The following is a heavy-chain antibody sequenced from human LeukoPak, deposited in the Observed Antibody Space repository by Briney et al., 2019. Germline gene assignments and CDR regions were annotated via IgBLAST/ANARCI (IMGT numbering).Heavy chain of an antibody. D-gene: IGHD2-21*02. Sequence: SETLSLTCTVSGYSISSGYYWGWIRQPPGKGLEWIGSIYHSGSTYYNPSLKSRVTISVDTSKNQFSLKLSSVTAADTAVYYCVTLEGLLFWGSHDAFDIWGQGTMVTVSS. CDR1: GYSISSGYY. CDR2: IYHSGST. J-gene: IGHJ3*02. CDR3: VTLEGLLFWGSHDAFDI. V-gene: IGHV4-38-2*02.